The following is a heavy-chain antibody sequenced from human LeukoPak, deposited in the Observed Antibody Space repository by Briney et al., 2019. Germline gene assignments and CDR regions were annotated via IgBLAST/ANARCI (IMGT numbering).Heavy chain of an antibody. J-gene: IGHJ6*03. Sequence: GGSLRLSCAASGFTFSNYGMGWVRQTPGKGLEWVAFIRYDGSNKYYADSVKGRFTISRDNSKNTLYLQMNSLRAEDTAVYYCARGYSGSYWYPDNYYYYYMDVWGKGTTVTVSS. CDR2: IRYDGSNK. CDR1: GFTFSNYG. V-gene: IGHV3-30*02. D-gene: IGHD1-26*01. CDR3: ARGYSGSYWYPDNYYYYYMDV.